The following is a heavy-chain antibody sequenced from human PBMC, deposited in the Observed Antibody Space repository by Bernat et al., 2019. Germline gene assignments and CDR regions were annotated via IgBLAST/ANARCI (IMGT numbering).Heavy chain of an antibody. CDR2: ISAYNGNT. V-gene: IGHV1-18*01. D-gene: IGHD3-10*01. Sequence: QVQLVQSGAEVKKPGASVKVSCKASGYTFTSYGISWVRQAPGQGLEWMGWISAYNGNTNYAQKLQGRVTMTTDTSTSTAYMELRSLRSDDTAVYYCHRGYYGSGSYPSGAFDIWGQGTMVIVSS. CDR1: GYTFTSYG. J-gene: IGHJ3*02. CDR3: HRGYYGSGSYPSGAFDI.